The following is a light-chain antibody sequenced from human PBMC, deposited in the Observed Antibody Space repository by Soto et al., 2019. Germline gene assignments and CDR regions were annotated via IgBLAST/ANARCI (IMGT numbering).Light chain of an antibody. CDR2: GAS. J-gene: IGKJ5*01. CDR1: RSVSSN. CDR3: QQYNNWPFS. V-gene: IGKV3-15*01. Sequence: EIGRTQSPATLSVSPGQRATLSCRASRSVSSNLAWYQQKPGQAPRLLIYGASTRATGIPARFSGSGSGTDFTLTISGLQSEDSAVYFCQQYNNWPFSFGQGTRLEIK.